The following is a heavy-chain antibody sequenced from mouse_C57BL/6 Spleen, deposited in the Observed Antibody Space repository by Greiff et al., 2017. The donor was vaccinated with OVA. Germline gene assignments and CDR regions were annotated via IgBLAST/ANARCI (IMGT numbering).Heavy chain of an antibody. J-gene: IGHJ4*01. V-gene: IGHV14-2*01. CDR2: IDPEDGET. Sequence: EVQLQQSGAELVKPGASVKLSCTASGFNIKDYYMHWVKQRTEQGLEWIGRIDPEDGETKYAPKFQGQATITADTSSNTAYLQLSSLTSEDTAVYYCARSITTVVATRDYYAMDYWGRGTSVTVSS. D-gene: IGHD1-1*01. CDR1: GFNIKDYY. CDR3: ARSITTVVATRDYYAMDY.